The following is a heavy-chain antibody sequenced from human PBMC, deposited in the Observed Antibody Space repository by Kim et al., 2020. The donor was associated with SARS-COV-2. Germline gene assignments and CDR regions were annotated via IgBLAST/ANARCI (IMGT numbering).Heavy chain of an antibody. J-gene: IGHJ4*02. CDR2: SGDYN. D-gene: IGHD2-15*01. Sequence: SGDYNYYSDSVMGRFTISMDNSKTTLYLQMNSLRADDTAVYYCVRDAGGYWGQGTLVTVSS. V-gene: IGHV3-53*01. CDR3: VRDAGGY.